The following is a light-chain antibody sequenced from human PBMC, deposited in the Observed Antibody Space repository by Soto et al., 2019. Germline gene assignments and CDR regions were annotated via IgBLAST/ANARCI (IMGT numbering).Light chain of an antibody. V-gene: IGKV3-20*01. J-gene: IGKJ5*01. Sequence: ETVLMQSPGTPYFSPGERATLSCRASQSVGNSHVAWYQQRRGLPPRLLIYGASNRATGIPDRFSGSGSGADFTLTISRLEPEDFAVYFCHQYGNSPPGTFGQGTRL. CDR3: HQYGNSPPGT. CDR2: GAS. CDR1: QSVGNSH.